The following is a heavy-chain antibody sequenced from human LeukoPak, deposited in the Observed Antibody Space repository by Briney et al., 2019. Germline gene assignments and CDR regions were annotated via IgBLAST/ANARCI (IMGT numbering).Heavy chain of an antibody. V-gene: IGHV4-59*12. CDR2: NYYAGST. CDR1: GGSTSSYS. Sequence: PETLSLTCTLSGGSTSSYSWTWIRHPPGDGLEWDGDNYYAGSTNYNPSLRSRVTISVDTSKNHFSLRQRSATAADTAVYFCARESAEYVRGSFSDYWGQGILVTVSS. J-gene: IGHJ4*02. CDR3: ARESAEYVRGSFSDY. D-gene: IGHD3-16*01.